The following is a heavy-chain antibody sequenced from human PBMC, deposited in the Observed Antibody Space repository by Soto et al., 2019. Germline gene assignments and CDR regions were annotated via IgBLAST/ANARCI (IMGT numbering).Heavy chain of an antibody. Sequence: GESLKISCKGSGYSFPSDWIGWVRQMPGKGLXWMGSXXXXXXXXXXXXXXXXQVTISADKSIRTAYLEWSSLKASDSGVYYCARVPHSTTSYYDYPSGMDVWGQGTTVTVSS. D-gene: IGHD2-2*01. CDR3: ARVPHSTTSYYDYPSGMDV. J-gene: IGHJ6*02. CDR2: XXXXXXXX. V-gene: IGHV5-51*01. CDR1: GYSFPSDW.